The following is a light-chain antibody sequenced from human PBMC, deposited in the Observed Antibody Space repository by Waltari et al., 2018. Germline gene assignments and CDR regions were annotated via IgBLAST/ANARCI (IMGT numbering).Light chain of an antibody. V-gene: IGLV2-23*01. CDR2: DGS. CDR1: TSDVWASYP. J-gene: IGLJ1*01. CDR3: CSYAGRIPYV. Sequence: QSALTQPASVSGSPGPPISISCTGSTSDVWASYPVSWYQHRPGKAPKLIIYDGSERPSGVSNRFSGSKSGNTASLTISGLQVDDEADYYCCSYAGRIPYVFGTGTTVTVL.